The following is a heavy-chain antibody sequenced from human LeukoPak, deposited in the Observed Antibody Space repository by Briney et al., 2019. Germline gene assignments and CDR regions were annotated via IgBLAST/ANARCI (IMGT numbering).Heavy chain of an antibody. D-gene: IGHD3-9*01. CDR2: ISWNSGNI. V-gene: IGHV3-9*01. CDR1: GFTFDDYA. Sequence: PGGSLRLSCAASGFTFDDYAIHWVRHAPGKGLEWVSGISWNSGNIGYADSVKGRFTISRDNAKNSLYLQMNSLRAEDTALYYCAKSLNCDILTASFDSWGQGTLVTVSS. J-gene: IGHJ4*02. CDR3: AKSLNCDILTASFDS.